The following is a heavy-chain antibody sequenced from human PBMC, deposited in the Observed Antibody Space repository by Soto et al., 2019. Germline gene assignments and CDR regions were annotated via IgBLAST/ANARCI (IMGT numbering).Heavy chain of an antibody. CDR1: AYTFTGYY. J-gene: IGHJ4*02. Sequence: QVQLVQSGAEVKKPGASVMVSCKASAYTFTGYYIHWVRQAPGQGLEWMGWLNPNTGVTKYAHKFQGRVSMTRDTSISTAYMHLSSLTSDDTAIYYCARAAVGVEYYYVDYWGQGTLVTVAS. CDR2: LNPNTGVT. CDR3: ARAAVGVEYYYVDY. D-gene: IGHD1-1*01. V-gene: IGHV1-2*02.